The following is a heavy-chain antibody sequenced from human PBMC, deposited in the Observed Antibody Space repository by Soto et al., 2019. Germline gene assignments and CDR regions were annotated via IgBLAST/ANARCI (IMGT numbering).Heavy chain of an antibody. J-gene: IGHJ4*02. V-gene: IGHV4-61*01. CDR3: ARGRGYCSSTSCHTFDY. Sequence: SETLSLTCTVSGGSVSSSSYYWSWIRQPPGKGLEWIGYIYYSGSTNYNPSLKSRVTISVDTSKNQFSLKLSSVTAADTAVYYCARGRGYCSSTSCHTFDYWGQGTLVTVSS. D-gene: IGHD2-2*01. CDR1: GGSVSSSSYY. CDR2: IYYSGST.